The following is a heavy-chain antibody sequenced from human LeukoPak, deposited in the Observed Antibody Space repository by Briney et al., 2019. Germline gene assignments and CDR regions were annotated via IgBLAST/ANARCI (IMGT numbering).Heavy chain of an antibody. J-gene: IGHJ4*02. CDR2: IKQDGSEK. Sequence: GGSLRLSCAASGFTFSSYEMNWVRQAPGKGLEWVATIKQDGSEKYYVDSVKGRFTISRDNAKNSLYLQMNSLRAEDTAVYYCARGGSDYWGQGTLVTVSS. V-gene: IGHV3-7*01. CDR1: GFTFSSYE. CDR3: ARGGSDY.